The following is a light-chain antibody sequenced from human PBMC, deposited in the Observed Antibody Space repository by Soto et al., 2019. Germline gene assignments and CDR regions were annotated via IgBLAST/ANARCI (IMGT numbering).Light chain of an antibody. CDR3: QQYGTSPPYT. Sequence: EIVLTQSPGTLSLSPGERATLSCMSIQSVSGIYLAWYQQKPGQAPRLLIYGASSRATGIPDRFSGSGSGTDFTLTISRLEPEDFAVYYCQQYGTSPPYTFGQGTKVDIK. J-gene: IGKJ2*01. V-gene: IGKV3-20*01. CDR1: QSVSGIY. CDR2: GAS.